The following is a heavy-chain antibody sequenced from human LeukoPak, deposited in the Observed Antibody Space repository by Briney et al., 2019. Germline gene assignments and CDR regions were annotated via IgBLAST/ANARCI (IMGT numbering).Heavy chain of an antibody. CDR1: RFTFSDYW. D-gene: IGHD3-22*01. CDR3: ARDPPERTIIVVISSRFDY. J-gene: IGHJ4*02. Sequence: GGSLRLSCAASRFTFSDYWMHWVRQAPGKGLVWVSRINRDGGGTTYADSVKGRFTISRDNAKNSLYLQLNSLRAEDTAVYYCARDPPERTIIVVISSRFDYWGQGTLVTVSS. CDR2: INRDGGGT. V-gene: IGHV3-74*01.